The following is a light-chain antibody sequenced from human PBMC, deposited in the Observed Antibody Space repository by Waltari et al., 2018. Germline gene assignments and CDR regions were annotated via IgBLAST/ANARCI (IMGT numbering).Light chain of an antibody. CDR2: EVS. CDR1: SSDVGTYNY. CDR3: IFYISSSTYCV. V-gene: IGLV2-14*01. J-gene: IGLJ1*01. Sequence: QSALTQPASVSGSPGQSITISCTGTSSDVGTYNYVSWYQQHPYKAPKLMIYEVSYRPAGFSSLFSCSKSVNTASLTISGLLAEYEADYYCIFYISSSTYCVF.